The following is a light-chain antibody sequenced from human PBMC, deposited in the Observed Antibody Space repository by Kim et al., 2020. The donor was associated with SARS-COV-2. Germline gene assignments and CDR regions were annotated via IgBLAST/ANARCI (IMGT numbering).Light chain of an antibody. J-gene: IGKJ3*01. CDR2: WAS. Sequence: DIVMTQSPDSLAVSLGERATINCKSSQSILYSSNNKNYLAWYQQRPGQPPKLLIYWASARESGVPDRFSGSGSGTDFTLTISSLQAEDGAVYYCQQYFGSPFTFGPGNKVDIK. CDR3: QQYFGSPFT. V-gene: IGKV4-1*01. CDR1: QSILYSSNNKNY.